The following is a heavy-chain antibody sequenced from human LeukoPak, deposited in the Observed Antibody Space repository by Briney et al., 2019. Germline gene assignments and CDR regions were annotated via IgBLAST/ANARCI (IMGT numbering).Heavy chain of an antibody. CDR1: GGSISSYY. Sequence: SETLSLTXTVSGGSISSYYWSWIGQPPGKGLEWIGYTYYSGSTNYNPSLKSRVTISVDTSKNQFSLKLSSVTAADTAVYYCARARWFDYWGQGTLVTVSS. CDR3: ARARWFDY. V-gene: IGHV4-59*01. J-gene: IGHJ5*01. CDR2: TYYSGST.